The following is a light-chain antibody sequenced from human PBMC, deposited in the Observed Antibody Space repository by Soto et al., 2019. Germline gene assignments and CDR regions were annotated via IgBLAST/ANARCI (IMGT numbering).Light chain of an antibody. J-gene: IGKJ4*01. CDR3: QQYDNLPLT. CDR1: QDTNNY. Sequence: DIQMTQSPSSLSASVGDRVTITCQASQDTNNYLNWYQQKSGKAPKLLIYDASDLETGVPSRFSGSGSGTDFTFTISSLQPEDIATYYCQQYDNLPLTFGGGTKVDIK. V-gene: IGKV1-33*01. CDR2: DAS.